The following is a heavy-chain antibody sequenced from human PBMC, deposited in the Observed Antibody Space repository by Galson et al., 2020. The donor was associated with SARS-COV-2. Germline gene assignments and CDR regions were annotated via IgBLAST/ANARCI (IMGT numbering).Heavy chain of an antibody. Sequence: ETSETLSLTCTVSGGSISSGGYYWSWIRQHPGKGLEWSGYIYYSGSTYYNPSLKSRVTISVDTSKNQFSLKLSSVTAADTAVYYCARVRTTMIVVVITSDAFDIWGQGTMVTVSS. D-gene: IGHD3-22*01. V-gene: IGHV4-31*03. J-gene: IGHJ3*02. CDR3: ARVRTTMIVVVITSDAFDI. CDR1: GGSISSGGYY. CDR2: IYYSGST.